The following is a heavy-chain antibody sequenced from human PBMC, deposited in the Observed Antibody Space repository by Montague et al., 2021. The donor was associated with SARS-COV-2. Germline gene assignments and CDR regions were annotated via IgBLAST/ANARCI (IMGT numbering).Heavy chain of an antibody. CDR1: GYSFTSYW. CDR3: ARLSYYGSGSYPFAY. J-gene: IGHJ4*02. CDR2: IYPDDSDT. Sequence: QSGAEVKKPGESLKISRKGSGYSFTSYWVGWVRQMPGKGLEWMGIIYPDDSDTRYSPSFQGQVTISADKSISTAYLQWSSLKASDTAMYYCARLSYYGSGSYPFAYWGRGTLVTVSS. D-gene: IGHD3-10*01. V-gene: IGHV5-51*01.